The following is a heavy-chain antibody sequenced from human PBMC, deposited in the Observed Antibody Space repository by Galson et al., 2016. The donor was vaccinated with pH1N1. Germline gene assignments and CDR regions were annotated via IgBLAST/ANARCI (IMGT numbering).Heavy chain of an antibody. CDR3: AKDGGTGSGKHSVFGMTV. V-gene: IGHV3-30*19. J-gene: IGHJ6*02. Sequence: SLRLSCAVSGFTFRRSGMHWVRQAPGKGLEWVAIISYDGNNAYHGDSVKGRFTISRDNSKNTLYLDMNSLRPEDTAVYYCAKDGGTGSGKHSVFGMTVWGQGTTVTVSS. D-gene: IGHD3-10*01. CDR1: GFTFRRSG. CDR2: ISYDGNNA.